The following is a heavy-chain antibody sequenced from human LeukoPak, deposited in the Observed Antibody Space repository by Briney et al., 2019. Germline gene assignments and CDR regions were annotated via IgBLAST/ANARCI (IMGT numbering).Heavy chain of an antibody. J-gene: IGHJ2*01. CDR1: GGTFSSYA. CDR3: ARSRGSLTGYSSGWYWYFDP. D-gene: IGHD6-19*01. CDR2: IIPIFGTA. Sequence: SVTVSCKASGGTFSSYAISWVRQAPGQGLEWMGGIIPIFGTANYAQKFQGRVTITADESTSTAYMALSSLRSEDTAVYYCARSRGSLTGYSSGWYWYFDPWGRGTLVTVSS. V-gene: IGHV1-69*13.